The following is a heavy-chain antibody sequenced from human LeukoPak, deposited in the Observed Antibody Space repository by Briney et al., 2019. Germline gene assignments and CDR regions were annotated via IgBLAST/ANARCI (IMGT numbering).Heavy chain of an antibody. J-gene: IGHJ4*02. V-gene: IGHV3-7*03. Sequence: GGSLRLSCAASGFTFSSYWMSWVRQAPGKGLEWVANIKPDGSEKYYVDSVKGRFTISRDNAKNSLYLQVNSLRAEDTAVYYCAKAGSIRFDYWGQGTLVTVSS. CDR1: GFTFSSYW. CDR2: IKPDGSEK. CDR3: AKAGSIRFDY. D-gene: IGHD1-26*01.